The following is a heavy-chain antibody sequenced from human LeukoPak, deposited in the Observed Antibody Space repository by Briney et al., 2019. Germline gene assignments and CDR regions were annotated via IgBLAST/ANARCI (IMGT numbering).Heavy chain of an antibody. V-gene: IGHV4-61*02. CDR3: ARVPRGSTVGTLPYFYYYMDV. D-gene: IGHD1-26*01. J-gene: IGHJ6*03. CDR2: IYNSWTT. CDR1: GDSVSSGSNY. Sequence: SQTLSLTCTVSGDSVSSGSNYWSWLRQPAGKGLESIGRIYNSWTTNYNPSLKSRGTISVDTSKNQFSLKLSSVTAADTAVYYCARVPRGSTVGTLPYFYYYMDVWGKGTTVIVSS.